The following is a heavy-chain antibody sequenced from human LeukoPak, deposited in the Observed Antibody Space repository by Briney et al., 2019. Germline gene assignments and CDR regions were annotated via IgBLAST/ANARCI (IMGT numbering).Heavy chain of an antibody. CDR2: IDNRVDT. D-gene: IGHD2-2*01. J-gene: IGHJ3*02. V-gene: IGHV4-31*03. Sequence: SETLSLTCTVSAHSITSDNYFWSWIRQHPGEGLEWIGYIDNRVDTYYNPSLGSRVTLSIDTSKKQFSLNLSSVTAADTAVYYCAREVMAPSATDAFDIWGQGTMVTVSS. CDR1: AHSITSDNYF. CDR3: AREVMAPSATDAFDI.